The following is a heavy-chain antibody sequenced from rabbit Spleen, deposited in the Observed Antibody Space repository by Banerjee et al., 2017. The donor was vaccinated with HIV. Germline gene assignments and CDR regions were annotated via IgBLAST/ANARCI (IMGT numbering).Heavy chain of an antibody. D-gene: IGHD1-1*01. CDR1: GFTIGGSYF. CDR3: ARVPSSGNLQLTRLDL. CDR2: IAGGGSGST. J-gene: IGHJ3*01. V-gene: IGHV1S45*01. Sequence: QEQLEESGGDLVKPEGSLALTCTASGFTIGGSYFMRWVRQAPGKGLEWIACIAGGGSGSTSYASWAKGRFTISKTSSTTVTLKMTSLTAADTATYFCARVPSSGNLQLTRLDLWGQGTLVTVS.